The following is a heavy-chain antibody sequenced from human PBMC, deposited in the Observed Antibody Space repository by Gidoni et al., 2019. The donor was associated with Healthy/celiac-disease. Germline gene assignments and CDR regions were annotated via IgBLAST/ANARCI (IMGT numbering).Heavy chain of an antibody. CDR2: ISYDGSNK. D-gene: IGHD2-2*01. CDR1: GFTFSSYA. CDR3: ARDRGYCSSTSCYYYYYGMDV. J-gene: IGHJ6*02. Sequence: QVQLVESGGGVVQPGRSLSLSCAASGFTFSSYAMHWVRQAPGKGLEWVAVISYDGSNKYYADSVKGRFTISRDNSKNTLYLQMNSLRAEDTAVYYCARDRGYCSSTSCYYYYYGMDVWGQGTTVTVSS. V-gene: IGHV3-30-3*01.